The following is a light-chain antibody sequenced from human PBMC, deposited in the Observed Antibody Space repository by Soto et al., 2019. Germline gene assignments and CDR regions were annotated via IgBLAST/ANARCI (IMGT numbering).Light chain of an antibody. CDR3: LRDT. V-gene: IGKV3-20*01. J-gene: IGKJ2*01. CDR1: QSVRSSS. CDR2: GAS. Sequence: EIVLTQSPGTLSLSPGERATLFCRASQSVRSSSLSWYQQKPGQAPRLLMYGASTRATGIPDRFSGSGSGTDFILTISRLEPEDFAVYYCLRDTFGQGTRLEIK.